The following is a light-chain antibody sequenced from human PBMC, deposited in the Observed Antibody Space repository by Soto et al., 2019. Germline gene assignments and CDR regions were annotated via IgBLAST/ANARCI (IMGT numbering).Light chain of an antibody. J-gene: IGKJ1*01. CDR2: KAS. CDR3: QRYSSYSEA. Sequence: DIQMTQSPSTLSGSVGDRVTITCRASQTISSWLAWYQQKPGKAPKLLIYKASTLKSGVPSRFSGSGSGTEFTLTISCLQPDDFATYYCQRYSSYSEAFGQGTKVDIK. V-gene: IGKV1-5*03. CDR1: QTISSW.